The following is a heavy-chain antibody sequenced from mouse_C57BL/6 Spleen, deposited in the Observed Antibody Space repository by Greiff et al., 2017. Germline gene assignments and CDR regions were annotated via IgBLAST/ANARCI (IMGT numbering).Heavy chain of an antibody. CDR2: INPNNGGT. Sequence: EVQLQQSGPELVKPGASVKISCKASGYTFTDYYMNWVKQSHGKSLEWIGDINPNNGGTSYNQKFKGKATLTVDKSSSTAYVELRSLTSEDSAVYYCARGGYYEVNYWGQGTTLTVSS. D-gene: IGHD2-3*01. J-gene: IGHJ2*01. CDR1: GYTFTDYY. CDR3: ARGGYYEVNY. V-gene: IGHV1-26*01.